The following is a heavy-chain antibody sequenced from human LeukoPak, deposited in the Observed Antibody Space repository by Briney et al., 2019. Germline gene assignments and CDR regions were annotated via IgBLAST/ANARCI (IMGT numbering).Heavy chain of an antibody. V-gene: IGHV4-39*01. D-gene: IGHD6-13*01. CDR3: ARQYSSSWYALLPDHYYYYYGMDV. CDR2: IYYSGST. Sequence: SETLSLTCAVYGGSFSGYYWGWIRQPPGKGLEWIGSIYYSGSTYYNPSLKSRVTISVDTSKNQFSLKLSSVTAADTAVYYCARQYSSSWYALLPDHYYYYYGMDVWGQGTTVTVSS. J-gene: IGHJ6*02. CDR1: GGSFSGYY.